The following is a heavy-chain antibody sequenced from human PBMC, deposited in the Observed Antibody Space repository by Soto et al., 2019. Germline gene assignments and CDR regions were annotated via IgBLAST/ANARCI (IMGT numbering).Heavy chain of an antibody. CDR1: GDSISSSDSY. J-gene: IGHJ6*02. D-gene: IGHD3-22*01. Sequence: SETLSLTCSVSGDSISSSDSYWSLIRQAPGKGLEWIGYINSSGRTYYKPSLKSRVSISIDTSTNQFSLRLTSVTVADTAVYFCALVSTLGKGYRVAFWGQRTTVTVAS. CDR2: INSSGRT. CDR3: ALVSTLGKGYRVAF. V-gene: IGHV4-30-4*01.